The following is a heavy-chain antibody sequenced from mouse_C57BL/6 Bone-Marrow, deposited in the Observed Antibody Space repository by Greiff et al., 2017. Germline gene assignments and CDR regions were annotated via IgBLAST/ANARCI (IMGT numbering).Heavy chain of an antibody. J-gene: IGHJ1*03. CDR1: GFNIKDDY. V-gene: IGHV14-4*01. CDR2: IDPENGDT. D-gene: IGHD2-3*01. Sequence: DVQLQESGAELVRPGASVKLSCTASGFNIKDDYMHWVKQRPEQGLEWIGWIDPENGDTEYASKFQGKATITADTSSNTAYLQLSSLTSEDTAVYYCTGGLLTGGWGTGTTVTVSS. CDR3: TGGLLTGG.